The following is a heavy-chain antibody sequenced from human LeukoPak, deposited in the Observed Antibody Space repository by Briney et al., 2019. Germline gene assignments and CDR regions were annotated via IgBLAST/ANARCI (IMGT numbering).Heavy chain of an antibody. J-gene: IGHJ4*02. V-gene: IGHV4-30-4*08. CDR3: ARAPIDIVVVPAAMGFDY. CDR2: IYYSGST. CDR1: GGSISSGGYY. D-gene: IGHD2-2*01. Sequence: SETLSLTCTVSGGSISSGGYYWSWIRQHPGKGLEWIGYIYYSGSTYYNPSLKSRVTISVDTSKNQFSLKLSSVTAADTAVYYCARAPIDIVVVPAAMGFDYWGQGTLVTVSS.